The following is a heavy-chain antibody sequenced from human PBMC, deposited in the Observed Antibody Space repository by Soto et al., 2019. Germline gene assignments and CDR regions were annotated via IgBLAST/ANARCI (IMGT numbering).Heavy chain of an antibody. CDR2: MNPNSGDT. V-gene: IGHV1-2*02. J-gene: IGHJ6*03. D-gene: IGHD5-12*01. CDR3: ARESGGATATLDYYYFYMDV. CDR1: GYRFSDYY. Sequence: QVQLVQSGAEVKKPGASVMVSCKASGYRFSDYYLHWVRQAPGQGPEWMGWMNPNSGDTKYAQKFKGRVTMTRDTSVRTAFMELNWLKSDDTAVYYCARESGGATATLDYYYFYMDVWGIGTTVTVSS.